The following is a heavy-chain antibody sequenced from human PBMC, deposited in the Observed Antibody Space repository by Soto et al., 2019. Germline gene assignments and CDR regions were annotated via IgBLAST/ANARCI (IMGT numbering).Heavy chain of an antibody. J-gene: IGHJ4*02. CDR3: IKVLTRGVGVPRFYFDS. CDR2: ISWNSGST. Sequence: PGGSLRLSCAASGFTFDYYAMHWVRQAPGKGLEWVSGISWNSGSTHYADSVRGRFTISRGNAKNTLFLQLNSLRVEDTAIYYCIKVLTRGVGVPRFYFDSWGQGTLVTVS. V-gene: IGHV3-9*01. CDR1: GFTFDYYA. D-gene: IGHD3-9*01.